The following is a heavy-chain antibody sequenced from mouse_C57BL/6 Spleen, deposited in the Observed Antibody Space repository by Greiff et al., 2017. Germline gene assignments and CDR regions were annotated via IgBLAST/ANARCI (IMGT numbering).Heavy chain of an antibody. CDR3: ASEATEGYFDV. CDR2: INPYNGDT. Sequence: EVQLQQSGPELVKPGDSVKISCKASGYSFPGYFMNWVMQSHGKSLEWIGRINPYNGDTFYNQKFKGKATLTVDKSSSTAHMELRSLTSEDSAVYYCASEATEGYFDVGGTGTTVTVSS. CDR1: GYSFPGYF. J-gene: IGHJ1*03. D-gene: IGHD1-1*01. V-gene: IGHV1-20*01.